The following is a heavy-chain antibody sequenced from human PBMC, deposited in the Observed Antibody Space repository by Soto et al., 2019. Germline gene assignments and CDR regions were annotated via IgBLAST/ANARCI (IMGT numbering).Heavy chain of an antibody. CDR1: GGTFSSYA. V-gene: IGHV1-69*06. D-gene: IGHD5-12*01. CDR2: IIPIFGTA. Sequence: VASVKVSCKASGGTFSSYAISWVRQAPGQGLEWVGGIIPIFGTANYAQKFQGRVTITADKSTSTAYMELSSLRSEDTAVYYCAREVGDGYNWHAAFDIWGQGTMVTVSS. J-gene: IGHJ3*02. CDR3: AREVGDGYNWHAAFDI.